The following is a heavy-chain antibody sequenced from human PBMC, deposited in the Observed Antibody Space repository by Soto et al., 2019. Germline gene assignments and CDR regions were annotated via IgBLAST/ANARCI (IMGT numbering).Heavy chain of an antibody. CDR3: TRSKYSISSFDY. J-gene: IGHJ4*02. V-gene: IGHV2-5*02. Sequence: GPTLVNPTQTLTLTCTFSGFSLSTGDVGVGWIRQPPGKALDWLAVIYWDDDKRYSPSLKSRLTITKDTSKNQVLLTMTNMDPVDTATYFCTRSKYSISSFDYWGQGALVTVSS. D-gene: IGHD6-6*01. CDR1: GFSLSTGDVG. CDR2: IYWDDDK.